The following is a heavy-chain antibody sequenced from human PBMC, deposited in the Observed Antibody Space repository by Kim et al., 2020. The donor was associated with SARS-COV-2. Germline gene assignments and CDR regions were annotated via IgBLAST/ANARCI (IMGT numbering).Heavy chain of an antibody. CDR3: ARVRSGSYQGEFDY. Sequence: GGSLRLSCAASGFTFSSYAMHWVRQAPGKGLEWVAVISYDGSNKYYADSVKGRFSISRDNSKNTLYLQMNSLRAADTAVYYCARVRSGSYQGEFDYWGQG. CDR1: GFTFSSYA. D-gene: IGHD1-26*01. CDR2: ISYDGSNK. J-gene: IGHJ4*02. V-gene: IGHV3-30-3*01.